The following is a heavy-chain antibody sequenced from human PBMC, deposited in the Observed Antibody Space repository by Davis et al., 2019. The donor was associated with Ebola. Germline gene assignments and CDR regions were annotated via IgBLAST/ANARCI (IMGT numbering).Heavy chain of an antibody. CDR1: GGSISSGGYY. CDR2: IYYSGST. J-gene: IGHJ6*02. CDR3: GGTTSRDYYGMDV. D-gene: IGHD1-7*01. Sequence: PSETLSLTCTVSGGSISSGGYYWSWIRQHPGKGLEWIGYIYYSGSTYYNPSLKSRVTISVDTSKNQFSLKLSSVTAADTAVYYCGGTTSRDYYGMDVWGQGTTVTVSS. V-gene: IGHV4-31*09.